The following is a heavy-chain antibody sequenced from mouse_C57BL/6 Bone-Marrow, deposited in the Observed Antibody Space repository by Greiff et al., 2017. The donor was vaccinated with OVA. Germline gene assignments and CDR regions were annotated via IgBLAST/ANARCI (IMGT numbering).Heavy chain of an antibody. Sequence: QVQLQQPGAELVKPGASVKLSCKASGYTFTSYWMQWVKQRPGQGLEWIGEIDPSDSYTNSNQKFKGKATLTVETASSTASMQLSSLTSQDSAVYYCAIGYYPYWYFDVWGTGTTVTVSS. CDR3: AIGYYPYWYFDV. D-gene: IGHD2-3*01. CDR1: GYTFTSYW. J-gene: IGHJ1*03. CDR2: IDPSDSYT. V-gene: IGHV1-50*01.